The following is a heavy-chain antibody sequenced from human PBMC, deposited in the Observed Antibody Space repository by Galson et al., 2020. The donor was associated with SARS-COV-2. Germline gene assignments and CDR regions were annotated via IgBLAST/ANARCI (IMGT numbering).Heavy chain of an antibody. V-gene: IGHV4-30-2*01. CDR2: ISHSGGT. J-gene: IGHJ3*02. CDR3: ARLHYGEYAPEAFDI. D-gene: IGHD4-17*01. CDR1: GTSISSGSYS. Sequence: SETPSLTCAVSGTSISSGSYSWNWIRQPPGKGLEWTGYISHSGGTYYNPSLKSRVTISGDRSKNQFSLRLSSVTAADTAVYYCARLHYGEYAPEAFDIWGPGTRVTVAS.